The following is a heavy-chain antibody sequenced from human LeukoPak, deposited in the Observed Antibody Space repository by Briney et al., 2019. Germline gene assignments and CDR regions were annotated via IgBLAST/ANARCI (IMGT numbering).Heavy chain of an antibody. J-gene: IGHJ5*02. CDR2: INHSGST. V-gene: IGHV4-34*01. CDR3: ARVPLLIYCSSTSCSYRVGWLDP. D-gene: IGHD2-2*01. CDR1: GGSFSGYY. Sequence: SETLSLTCAVYGGSFSGYYWSWIRQPPGKGLEWIGEINHSGSTNYNLSLKSRVTISVDTSKNQFSLKLSSVTAADTAVYYCARVPLLIYCSSTSCSYRVGWLDPWGQGTLVTVYS.